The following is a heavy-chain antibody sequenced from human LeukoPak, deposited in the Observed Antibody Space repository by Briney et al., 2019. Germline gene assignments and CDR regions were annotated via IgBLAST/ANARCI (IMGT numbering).Heavy chain of an antibody. CDR1: GGSISYYY. J-gene: IGHJ4*02. D-gene: IGHD6-19*01. Sequence: SETLSLTCTVSGGSISYYYWSWIRQPAGGGLEWIGRIYISGSTNYNPSLKSRVTISIDKSNNQFFLKLNSVTAADTAVYYCARESPTYSSGWYKGFWGQGTLVTVSS. V-gene: IGHV4-4*07. CDR2: IYISGST. CDR3: ARESPTYSSGWYKGF.